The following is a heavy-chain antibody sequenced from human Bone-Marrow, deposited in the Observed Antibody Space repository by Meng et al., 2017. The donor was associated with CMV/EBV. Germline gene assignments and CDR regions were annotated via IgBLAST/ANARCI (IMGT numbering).Heavy chain of an antibody. CDR1: GFTFSDYY. J-gene: IGHJ6*02. D-gene: IGHD4-17*01. CDR3: ARTLRYILGEHYYGMDV. Sequence: GESLKISCAASGFTFSDYYMSWIRQAPGKGLEWVSSISSSATYIYYADSLKGRFTISRDNARNSLYLHVNSLRPEDTAIYYCARTLRYILGEHYYGMDVWGQGTTVTVSS. CDR2: ISSSATYI. V-gene: IGHV3-11*04.